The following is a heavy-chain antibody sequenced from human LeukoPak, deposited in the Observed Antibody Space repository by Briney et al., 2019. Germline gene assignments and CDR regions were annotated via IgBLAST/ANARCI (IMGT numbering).Heavy chain of an antibody. CDR1: GYTFTGYY. CDR2: INPNSGGT. D-gene: IGHD6-13*01. Sequence: ASVKVSCKASGYTFTGYYIHWVRQAPGQGLEWMGWINPNSGGTNYAQKFQGRVTMTRDTSISTAYMELSRLRSDDTAVYYCARVSLRQQLVRYWGQGTLVTVSS. CDR3: ARVSLRQQLVRY. V-gene: IGHV1-2*02. J-gene: IGHJ4*02.